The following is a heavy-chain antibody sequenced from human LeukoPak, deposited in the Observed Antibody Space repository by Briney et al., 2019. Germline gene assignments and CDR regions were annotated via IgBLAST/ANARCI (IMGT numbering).Heavy chain of an antibody. CDR1: GGSISSGGYY. CDR3: ARAREVGWNDRGFDY. Sequence: SQTLSLTCTVSGGSISSGGYYWSWIRQPPGKGLEWIGYIYHSGSTYYNPSLKSRVTISVDTSKNQFSLKLSSVTAADTAVYYCARAREVGWNDRGFDYWGQGTLVTVSS. D-gene: IGHD1-1*01. J-gene: IGHJ4*02. V-gene: IGHV4-30-2*01. CDR2: IYHSGST.